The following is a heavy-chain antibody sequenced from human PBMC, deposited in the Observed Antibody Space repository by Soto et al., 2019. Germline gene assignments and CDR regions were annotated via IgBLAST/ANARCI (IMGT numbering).Heavy chain of an antibody. CDR2: ISAHNGNT. J-gene: IGHJ1*01. D-gene: IGHD6-13*01. CDR1: GYTFTSYG. CDR3: ASAQQQSGVRGRPAY. Sequence: QVQLVQSGAEVKKPGASVKVSCKASGYTFTSYGISWVRQPPGQGLERMGWISAHNGNTNDAKKLQGRVTMTTGTSTSTAYLELRRLRSADSAVYYGASAQQQSGVRGRPAYWVQGTLVTVSS. V-gene: IGHV1-18*01.